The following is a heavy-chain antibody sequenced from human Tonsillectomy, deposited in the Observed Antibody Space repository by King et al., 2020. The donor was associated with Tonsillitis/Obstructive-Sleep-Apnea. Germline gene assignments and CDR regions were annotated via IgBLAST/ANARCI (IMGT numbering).Heavy chain of an antibody. CDR1: GGSISSYY. J-gene: IGHJ3*02. CDR3: ASQSYTDAFDI. D-gene: IGHD2-2*02. CDR2: IYYSGST. V-gene: IGHV4-59*08. Sequence: QLQESGPGLVKPSETLSLTCTVSGGSISSYYWSWIRQPPGKGLEWIGYIYYSGSTNYNPSLTSRVTISVDTSKNQFSLKLSSVTAADTAVYYCASQSYTDAFDIWGQGTMVTVSS.